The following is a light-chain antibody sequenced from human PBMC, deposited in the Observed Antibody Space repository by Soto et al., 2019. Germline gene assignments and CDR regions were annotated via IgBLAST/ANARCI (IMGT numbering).Light chain of an antibody. CDR3: GKWESSLSAVV. CDR2: DNN. Sequence: QSVLTQPPSVSAAPGQRVTISCSGSSSNIGNNYVSWYQQLPGTAPKLLIYDNNKRPSGIPDRFDCSKSGTSATLGITGLQNGDEADYYCGKWESSLSAVVFGGGTKLTVL. J-gene: IGLJ2*01. CDR1: SSNIGNNY. V-gene: IGLV1-51*01.